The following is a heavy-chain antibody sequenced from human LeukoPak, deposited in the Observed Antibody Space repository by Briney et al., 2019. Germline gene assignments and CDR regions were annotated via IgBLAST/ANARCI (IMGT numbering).Heavy chain of an antibody. CDR3: AKVISQDTATPPAFDT. CDR1: GFTFSSYG. J-gene: IGHJ3*02. V-gene: IGHV3-33*03. D-gene: IGHD5-18*01. CDR2: IRHDGSNK. Sequence: GGSLRLSCAASGFTFSSYGMHWVRQAPGKGLEWVADIRHDGSNKYYEDSVKGRFTISRDKSKNTLYLQMNSLRAEDTAVYYCAKVISQDTATPPAFDTWGQGTMVTVSS.